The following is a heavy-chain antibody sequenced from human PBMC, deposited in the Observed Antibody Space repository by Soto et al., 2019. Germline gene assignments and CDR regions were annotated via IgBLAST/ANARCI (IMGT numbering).Heavy chain of an antibody. CDR3: VRAAYSSGWKYFDH. V-gene: IGHV3-33*01. CDR2: IWFDGSNK. CDR1: GFRFNSYA. Sequence: QVRLVESGGGVVQPGTSLRLSCAASGFRFNSYAMHWVRQAPGKGLEWMAVIWFDGSNKDYADSVKGRFTISRDNSKNTLFLQMNSLSAEDTAVYYCVRAAYSSGWKYFDHWGQGTLVTVSS. J-gene: IGHJ4*02. D-gene: IGHD6-19*01.